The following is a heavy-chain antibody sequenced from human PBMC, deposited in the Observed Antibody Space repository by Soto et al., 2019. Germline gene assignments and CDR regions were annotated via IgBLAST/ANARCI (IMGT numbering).Heavy chain of an antibody. J-gene: IGHJ4*02. V-gene: IGHV3-7*01. CDR2: IKEDGSVM. CDR3: ATDSGYFTIDH. Sequence: GGSLRLSCAVSGFTFSDSWMNWVRQAPEKGLEWVASIKEDGSVMYYADSVKGRFTISRDNAKNSLYLQMNSLSVDDTAVYYCATDSGYFTIDHWGQGTLVTVSS. D-gene: IGHD3-3*01. CDR1: GFTFSDSW.